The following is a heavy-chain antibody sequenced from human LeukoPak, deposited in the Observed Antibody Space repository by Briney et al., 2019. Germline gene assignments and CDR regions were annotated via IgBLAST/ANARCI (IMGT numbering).Heavy chain of an antibody. CDR1: GGSISSYY. J-gene: IGHJ6*02. D-gene: IGHD5-18*01. Sequence: SETLSLTCTVSGGSISSYYWSWIRQPPGKGLEWIGYIYYSGSTNYNPSLKSRVTISVDTSKNQFSPKLSSVTAADTAVYYCARQRGYSYGPPENYYYYYGMDVWGQGTTVTVSS. CDR3: ARQRGYSYGPPENYYYYYGMDV. CDR2: IYYSGST. V-gene: IGHV4-59*01.